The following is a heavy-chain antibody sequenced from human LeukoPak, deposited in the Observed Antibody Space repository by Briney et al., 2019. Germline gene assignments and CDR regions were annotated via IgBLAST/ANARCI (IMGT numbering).Heavy chain of an antibody. J-gene: IGHJ4*02. V-gene: IGHV3-43D*03. Sequence: QPGGSLRLSCAASGFTFDDYAMHWVRQAPGKGLEWVSLISWDGGSTYYADSVKGRFTISRDNSKNSLYLQMNSLRAEDTALYYCAKSYGKWTPDHFDYWGQGTLVTVSS. CDR2: ISWDGGST. D-gene: IGHD3-16*01. CDR1: GFTFDDYA. CDR3: AKSYGKWTPDHFDY.